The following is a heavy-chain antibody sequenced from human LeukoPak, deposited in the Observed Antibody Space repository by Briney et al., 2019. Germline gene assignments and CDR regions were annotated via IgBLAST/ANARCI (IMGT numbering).Heavy chain of an antibody. Sequence: PSETLSLTCTVSGGSISSYFWSWIRQPAGKGLESIGRIYTSGSTDYNPSLKSRVTISADKSTNQFSLKLSSVTAADTAMYYCARDRFGDLNYFDYWGQGTLVTVSS. D-gene: IGHD3-3*01. J-gene: IGHJ4*02. CDR2: IYTSGST. CDR1: GGSISSYF. CDR3: ARDRFGDLNYFDY. V-gene: IGHV4-4*07.